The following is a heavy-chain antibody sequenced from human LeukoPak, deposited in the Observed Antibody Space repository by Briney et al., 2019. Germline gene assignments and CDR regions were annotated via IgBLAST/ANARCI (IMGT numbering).Heavy chain of an antibody. CDR2: IYYTGST. D-gene: IGHD6-25*01. CDR3: ARVLDGYRFDP. V-gene: IGHV4-59*01. J-gene: IGHJ5*02. CDR1: GDSISSYY. Sequence: SETLSLTCTVSGDSISSYYWSWIRQPPGKGLEWIGYIYYTGSTNYNPSLKSRVTISVDTSKNQFSLKLSSVTAADTAVYYCARVLDGYRFDPWGQGTLVTVSS.